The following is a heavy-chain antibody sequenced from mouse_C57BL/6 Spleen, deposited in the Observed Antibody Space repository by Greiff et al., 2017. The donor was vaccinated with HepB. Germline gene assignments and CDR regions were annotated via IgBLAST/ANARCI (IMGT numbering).Heavy chain of an antibody. CDR1: GFTFSDYY. J-gene: IGHJ4*01. Sequence: EVKLVESGGGLVQPGGSLKLSCAASGFTFSDYYMYWVRQTPEKRLEWVAYISNGGGSTYYPDTVKGRFTISRDNAKNTLYLQMSRLKSEVTAMYYCARHSSYDYAGYYAMDYWGQGTSVTVSS. CDR3: ARHSSYDYAGYYAMDY. D-gene: IGHD2-4*01. CDR2: ISNGGGST. V-gene: IGHV5-12*01.